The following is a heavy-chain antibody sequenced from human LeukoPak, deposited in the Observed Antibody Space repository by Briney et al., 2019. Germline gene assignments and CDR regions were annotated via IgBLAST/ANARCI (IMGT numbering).Heavy chain of an antibody. CDR2: ISSSRSYI. D-gene: IGHD6-13*01. Sequence: GGSLRLSCAASGFTFSSYSMNWVRQAPGKGLEWVSSISSSRSYIYYAHSVKGRFTISRDNAKHSLYLQMNSLRAEDTAVYYCPRSFLSIAAAATDYWGQGTMVTVSS. CDR1: GFTFSSYS. J-gene: IGHJ4*02. V-gene: IGHV3-21*01. CDR3: PRSFLSIAAAATDY.